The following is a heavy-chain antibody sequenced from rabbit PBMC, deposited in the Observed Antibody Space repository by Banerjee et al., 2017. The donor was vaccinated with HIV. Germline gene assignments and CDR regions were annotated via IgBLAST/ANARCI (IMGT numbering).Heavy chain of an antibody. CDR1: GFSFSSNDY. CDR3: ARDLDGVIGWNFGW. J-gene: IGHJ6*01. Sequence: QEQLVESGGGLVQPEGSLTLTCTTSGFSFSSNDYMCWVRQAPGKGLEWIACTAGGRSAFTYYTSWAKGRFTCSKASSTTVTLQMTSLTAADTATYFCARDLDGVIGWNFGWWGPGTLVTVS. V-gene: IGHV1S45*01. D-gene: IGHD4-1*01. CDR2: TAGGRSAFT.